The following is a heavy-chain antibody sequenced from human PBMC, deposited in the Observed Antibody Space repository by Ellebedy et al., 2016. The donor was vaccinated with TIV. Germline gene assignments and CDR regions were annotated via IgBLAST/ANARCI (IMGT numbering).Heavy chain of an antibody. J-gene: IGHJ4*02. CDR2: IYYSGST. D-gene: IGHD3-16*01. Sequence: MPSETLSLTCTVSGGSISSYYWSWNRQPPGKGLEWIGYIYYSGSTNYNPSLKSRVTISVDTSRNQFSLKVTSVTAADTAVYYCARQKRSDRVTLMSFDTWGRGTLVTFSS. V-gene: IGHV4-59*08. CDR3: ARQKRSDRVTLMSFDT. CDR1: GGSISSYY.